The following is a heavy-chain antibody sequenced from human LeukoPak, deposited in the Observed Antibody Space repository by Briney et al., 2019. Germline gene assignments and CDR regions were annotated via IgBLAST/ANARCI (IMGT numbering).Heavy chain of an antibody. CDR3: ARTHYYGSGSYLSD. J-gene: IGHJ4*02. CDR2: IYYSGST. CDR1: VGSFSGSSDY. D-gene: IGHD3-10*01. Sequence: SETLPLTCTVSVGSFSGSSDYGAWSPQPPGKGLKWFGIIYYSGSTSYNPYIKSRVTISVDTSKNQFSLKLSSVTAADTAVYYCARTHYYGSGSYLSDWGQGTLVTVSS. V-gene: IGHV4-39*07.